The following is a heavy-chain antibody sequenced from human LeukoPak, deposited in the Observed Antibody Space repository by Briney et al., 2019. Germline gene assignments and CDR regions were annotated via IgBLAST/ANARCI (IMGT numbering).Heavy chain of an antibody. D-gene: IGHD3-16*01. CDR1: GGSISSYY. Sequence: SETLSLTYTVSGGSISSYYWSWIRQPPGKGLEWIGYIYTSGSTNYNPSLKSRVTISVDTSKNQFSLKLSSVTAADTAVYYCARLGYDYVWGSYNWFDPWGQGTLVTVSS. J-gene: IGHJ5*02. CDR2: IYTSGST. V-gene: IGHV4-4*09. CDR3: ARLGYDYVWGSYNWFDP.